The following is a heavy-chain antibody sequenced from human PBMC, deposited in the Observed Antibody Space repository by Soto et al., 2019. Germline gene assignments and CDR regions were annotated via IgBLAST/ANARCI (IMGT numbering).Heavy chain of an antibody. Sequence: EASVKVSCKASGGTFSSYAISWVRQAPGQGLEWMGGIIPIFGTANYAQKFQGRVTITADESTSTAYMELSSLRSEDTAVYYCARDRVKEQLVAYYGMDVWGQGTTVTVSS. CDR2: IIPIFGTA. J-gene: IGHJ6*02. V-gene: IGHV1-69*13. CDR3: ARDRVKEQLVAYYGMDV. D-gene: IGHD6-6*01. CDR1: GGTFSSYA.